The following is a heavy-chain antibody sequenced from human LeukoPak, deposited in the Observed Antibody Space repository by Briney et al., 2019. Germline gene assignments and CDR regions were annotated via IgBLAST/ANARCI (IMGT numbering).Heavy chain of an antibody. CDR1: GFTFSSYT. Sequence: PGGSLRLSCAASGFTFSSYTMIWVRQAPGKGLEWVSGINWNGGSTGYADSVKGRFTISRDNSENSLYLQMNSLRTEDTALYYCAKGDGGKYQRDYYYYMDVWGKGTTVTVSS. J-gene: IGHJ6*03. V-gene: IGHV3-20*04. CDR2: INWNGGST. D-gene: IGHD2-2*01. CDR3: AKGDGGKYQRDYYYYMDV.